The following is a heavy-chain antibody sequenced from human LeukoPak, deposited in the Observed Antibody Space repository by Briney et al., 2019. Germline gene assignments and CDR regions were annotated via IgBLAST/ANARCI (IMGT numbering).Heavy chain of an antibody. J-gene: IGHJ4*02. CDR3: ATDRPHYCGSGSYYIPFDY. CDR2: FDPEDGGT. D-gene: IGHD3-10*01. CDR1: GYTLTELS. Sequence: ASVKVSCKVSGYTLTELSMHWVRQAPGKGLEWMGGFDPEDGGTIYAQKFQGRVTMTEDTSTDTAYMELSSLRSEDTAVYYCATDRPHYCGSGSYYIPFDYWGQGTLVTVSS. V-gene: IGHV1-24*01.